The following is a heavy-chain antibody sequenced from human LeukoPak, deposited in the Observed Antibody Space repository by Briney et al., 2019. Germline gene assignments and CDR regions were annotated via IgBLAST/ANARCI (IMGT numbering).Heavy chain of an antibody. Sequence: GGSLRLSCAASGLTLSSFGMVWVRQAPGKGLEWVTLMWYDGRSKYYADSVKGRFTISRDNSKNTVYLQMNSLRGEDTAVYYCARVGNMEAFDIWGQGTRVTVSS. D-gene: IGHD1-26*01. CDR2: MWYDGRSK. V-gene: IGHV3-33*01. CDR1: GLTLSSFG. J-gene: IGHJ3*02. CDR3: ARVGNMEAFDI.